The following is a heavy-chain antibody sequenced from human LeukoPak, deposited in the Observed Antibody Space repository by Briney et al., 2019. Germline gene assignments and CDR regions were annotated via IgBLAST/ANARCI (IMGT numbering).Heavy chain of an antibody. Sequence: SETLSLTCAVYGGSFSGYYWSWIRQPPGKGLEWIGEINHSGSTNYNPSLKSRVTISVDTSKNQFSLKLSSVTAADTAVHYCARHGIWFAGTTGWFNYWGQGTLVTVSS. D-gene: IGHD1-7*01. CDR3: ARHGIWFAGTTGWFNY. J-gene: IGHJ4*02. CDR2: INHSGST. CDR1: GGSFSGYY. V-gene: IGHV4-34*01.